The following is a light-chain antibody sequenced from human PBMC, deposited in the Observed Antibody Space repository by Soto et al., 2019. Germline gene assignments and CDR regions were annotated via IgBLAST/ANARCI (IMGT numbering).Light chain of an antibody. CDR1: QSVSSY. J-gene: IGKJ2*01. CDR2: DAS. CDR3: QQPYT. V-gene: IGKV3-11*01. Sequence: EIVFTHSPATLSLSPGERATLSCRASQSVSSYLAWYQQKPGQAPRLLIYDASNRATGIPARFSGSGSGTDFTLTISSLEPEDFAVYYCQQPYTFGQGTKLEIK.